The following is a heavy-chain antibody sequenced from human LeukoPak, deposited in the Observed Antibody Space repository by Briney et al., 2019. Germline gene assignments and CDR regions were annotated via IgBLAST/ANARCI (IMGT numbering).Heavy chain of an antibody. CDR1: GFTFSSNG. Sequence: GGSLRLSCAASGFTFSSNGMHWVRQAPGKGLEWVAFIRYDGSNKYYADSVKGRFTISRDNSKDTLYLQMNSLRAEDTAVYYCAKDYYGSGSYFDYWGQGTLVTVSS. CDR2: IRYDGSNK. D-gene: IGHD3-10*01. J-gene: IGHJ4*02. CDR3: AKDYYGSGSYFDY. V-gene: IGHV3-30*02.